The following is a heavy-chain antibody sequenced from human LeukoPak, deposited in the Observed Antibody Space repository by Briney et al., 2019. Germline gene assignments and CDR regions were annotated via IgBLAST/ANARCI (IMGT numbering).Heavy chain of an antibody. CDR1: GYTFTDYH. CDR3: AISKGRFYYGLDV. J-gene: IGHJ6*02. CDR2: INPHSGDT. V-gene: IGHV1-2*02. D-gene: IGHD3-3*01. Sequence: GASVKVSCKASGYTFTDYHVHWVRQAPGQGLEWMGWINPHSGDTNDAQNFQGRVTLTRDTSLSTAYMELSGLRSDDTALYYCAISKGRFYYGLDVWGQGTRSPSP.